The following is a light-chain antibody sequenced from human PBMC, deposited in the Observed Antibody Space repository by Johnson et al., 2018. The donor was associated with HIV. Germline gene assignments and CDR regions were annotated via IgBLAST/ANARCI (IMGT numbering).Light chain of an antibody. Sequence: QSVLTQPPSVSAAPGQKVTISCSGSSSNIGNNYVSWYQQLPGTAPKLLIYDNNERPSGIPDRFSGSKSGTSATLGINGLQTGDEADYYCGTWDSSLIAGGVFGTGTKVTVL. CDR1: SSNIGNNY. V-gene: IGLV1-51*01. J-gene: IGLJ1*01. CDR3: GTWDSSLIAGGV. CDR2: DNN.